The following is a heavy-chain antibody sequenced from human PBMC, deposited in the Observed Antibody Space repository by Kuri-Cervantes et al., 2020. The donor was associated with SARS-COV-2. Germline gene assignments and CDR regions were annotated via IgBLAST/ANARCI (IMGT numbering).Heavy chain of an antibody. CDR3: AKDGSSSWSFNYYYYGMDV. J-gene: IGHJ6*02. V-gene: IGHV3-23*01. CDR2: ISGSGGST. CDR1: GFTFSSYA. D-gene: IGHD6-13*01. Sequence: ETLSLTCAASGFTFSSYAMRWVRQAPGKGLEWVSAISGSGGSTYYADSVKGRFTISRDNSKNTLYLQMNSLRAEDTAVYYCAKDGSSSWSFNYYYYGMDVWGQGTTVTVSS.